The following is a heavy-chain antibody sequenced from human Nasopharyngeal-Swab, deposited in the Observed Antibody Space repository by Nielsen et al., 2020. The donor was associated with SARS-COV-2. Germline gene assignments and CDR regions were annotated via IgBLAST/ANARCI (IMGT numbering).Heavy chain of an antibody. J-gene: IGHJ3*02. CDR2: IQHTGRT. CDR3: ARDFPQILIGYISDALDI. CDR1: GGSISLDNW. Sequence: SETLSLTCTVSGGSISLDNWWTWVRQSPGKGLEWIGEIQHTGRTKSNPSLKSRVAISVDKSNNQFSLKLSSVTAADTAVYYCARDFPQILIGYISDALDIWGPGTMVIVSS. V-gene: IGHV4-4*02. D-gene: IGHD3-9*01.